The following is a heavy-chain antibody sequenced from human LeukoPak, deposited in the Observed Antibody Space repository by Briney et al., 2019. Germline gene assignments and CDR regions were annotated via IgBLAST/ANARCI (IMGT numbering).Heavy chain of an antibody. CDR3: ARSRDIWFGDAYYFDY. CDR2: IYYSGST. Sequence: SETLSLTCTVSGGSISSYYWSWIRQPPGKGLEWIGYIYYSGSTNYNPSLKSRVTISVDTSKNQFSLKLSSVTAADTAVYYCARSRDIWFGDAYYFDYWGQGTLVTVSS. V-gene: IGHV4-59*01. D-gene: IGHD3-10*01. J-gene: IGHJ4*02. CDR1: GGSISSYY.